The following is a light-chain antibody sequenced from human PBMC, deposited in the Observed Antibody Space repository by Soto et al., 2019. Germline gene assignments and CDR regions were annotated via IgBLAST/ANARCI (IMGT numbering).Light chain of an antibody. CDR1: QSISIN. J-gene: IGKJ3*01. Sequence: TQSPGTLSLSPGERATLSCRASQSISINLAWYQQKPGKVPNLLIYAASTLQSGVPSRFSGSGSGTEFTLTISSLQPEDFATYYCQQSYNGPFTFGPGTKVDIK. V-gene: IGKV1-27*01. CDR2: AAS. CDR3: QQSYNGPFT.